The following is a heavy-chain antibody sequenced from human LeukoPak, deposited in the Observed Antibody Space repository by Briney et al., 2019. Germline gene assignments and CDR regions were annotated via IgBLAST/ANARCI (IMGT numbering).Heavy chain of an antibody. V-gene: IGHV4-59*01. J-gene: IGHJ5*02. CDR3: ARVGGSSGPRGPRLNWFDP. D-gene: IGHD6-19*01. CDR2: IYYSGST. Sequence: PSETLSLTCTVSGGSISSYYWSWIWQPPGKGLEWIGYIYYSGSTNYNPSLKSRVTISVDTSKNQFSLKLSSVTVADTAVYYCARVGGSSGPRGPRLNWFDPWGQGTLVTVSS. CDR1: GGSISSYY.